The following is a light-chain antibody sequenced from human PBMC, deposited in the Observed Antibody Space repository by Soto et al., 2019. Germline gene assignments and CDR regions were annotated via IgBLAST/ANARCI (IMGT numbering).Light chain of an antibody. J-gene: IGKJ1*01. Sequence: EIVMRQSPATLSSFPGDRVTLSCRASQYINTRLAWYQHRPGQAPRLLIYQTSIRAAGIPARFSASGSGTDFTLTISDVQPEDFALYYCHQRQSWPRTFGQGTTVDSK. CDR3: HQRQSWPRT. CDR1: QYINTR. CDR2: QTS. V-gene: IGKV3D-15*03.